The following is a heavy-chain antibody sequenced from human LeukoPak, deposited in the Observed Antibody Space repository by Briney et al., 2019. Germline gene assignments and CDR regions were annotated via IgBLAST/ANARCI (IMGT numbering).Heavy chain of an antibody. CDR1: GGSISSHY. CDR3: ARVVWGSYRYAN. CDR2: IYYSGST. D-gene: IGHD3-16*02. V-gene: IGHV4-59*11. J-gene: IGHJ4*02. Sequence: SETLSLTCTVSGGSISSHYWSWIRQPPGKGLEWIGYIYYSGSTNYNPSLKSRVTISVDTSKNQFSLKLSSVTAADTAVYYCARVVWGSYRYANWGQGTLVTVSS.